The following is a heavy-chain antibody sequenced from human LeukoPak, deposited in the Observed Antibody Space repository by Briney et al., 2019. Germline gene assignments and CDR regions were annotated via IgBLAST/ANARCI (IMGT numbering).Heavy chain of an antibody. Sequence: GGSLRLSCAASGFTFSSYAMSWVRQAPGKGLEWVSAISGSGGSIYYADSVKGRFTISRDNSKNTLYLQMNSLRAEDTAVYYCAKGGGYYDSSGYPSWGQGTLVTVSS. J-gene: IGHJ5*02. CDR3: AKGGGYYDSSGYPS. V-gene: IGHV3-23*01. D-gene: IGHD3-22*01. CDR1: GFTFSSYA. CDR2: ISGSGGSI.